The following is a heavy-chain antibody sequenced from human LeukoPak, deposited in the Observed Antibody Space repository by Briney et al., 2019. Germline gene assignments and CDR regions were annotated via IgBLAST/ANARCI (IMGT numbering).Heavy chain of an antibody. CDR2: INPNSGGT. CDR3: ARAGGGYYFSYMDV. V-gene: IGHV1-2*02. D-gene: IGHD5-18*01. CDR1: GYTFTGYY. Sequence: ASVKVSCKASGYTFTGYYMHWVRQAPGQGLEWMGWINPNSGGTNYAQKFQGRVTMTRDTSISTAYMELSRLRSDYTAVYYCARAGGGYYFSYMDVWGKGTTVTISS. J-gene: IGHJ6*03.